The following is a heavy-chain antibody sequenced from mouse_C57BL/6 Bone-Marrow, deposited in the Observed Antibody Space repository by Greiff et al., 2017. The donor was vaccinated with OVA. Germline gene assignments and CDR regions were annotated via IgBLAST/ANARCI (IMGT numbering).Heavy chain of an antibody. V-gene: IGHV5-12*01. CDR1: GFTFSDYY. D-gene: IGHD2-4*01. CDR3: ARGLRAWFAY. CDR2: ISNGGGST. Sequence: EVQGVESGGGLVQPGGSLKLSCAASGFTFSDYYMYWVRQTPEKRLEWVAYISNGGGSTYYPDTVKGRFTISRDNAKNTLYLQMSRLKSEDTAMYYCARGLRAWFAYWGQGTLVTVSA. J-gene: IGHJ3*01.